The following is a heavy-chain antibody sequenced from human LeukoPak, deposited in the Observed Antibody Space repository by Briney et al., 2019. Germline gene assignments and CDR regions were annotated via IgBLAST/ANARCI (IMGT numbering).Heavy chain of an antibody. Sequence: PGGSLRLSCAASGFTFSSYGMHWVRQAPGKGLEWVAVISYDGSNKYYADSVEGRFTISRDNSKNTLYLQMNSLRAEDTAVYYCAKDSGSYELEDLDDYWGQGTLVTVSS. J-gene: IGHJ4*02. CDR2: ISYDGSNK. CDR3: AKDSGSYELEDLDDY. CDR1: GFTFSSYG. V-gene: IGHV3-30*18. D-gene: IGHD1-26*01.